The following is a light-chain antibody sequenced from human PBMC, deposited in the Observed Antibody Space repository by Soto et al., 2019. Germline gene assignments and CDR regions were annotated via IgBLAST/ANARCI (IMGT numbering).Light chain of an antibody. CDR3: QQYDNSPFT. Sequence: EVVLTQSPGTLSLSPGESATLSCRASQSVSGMYLAWYQQKPGQAPRLLIYGTSNRATGIPDRFSGSGSGTDFPLTIRRLEPEDFAMYFCQQYDNSPFTFGHGTKVDIK. CDR2: GTS. CDR1: QSVSGMY. J-gene: IGKJ3*01. V-gene: IGKV3-20*01.